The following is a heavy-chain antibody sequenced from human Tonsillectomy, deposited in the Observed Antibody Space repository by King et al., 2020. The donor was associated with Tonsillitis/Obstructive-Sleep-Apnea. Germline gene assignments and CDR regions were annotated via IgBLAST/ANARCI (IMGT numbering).Heavy chain of an antibody. Sequence: VQLVESGGGLVKPGGSLRLSCAASGFTFNDYYMNWIRQAPGKGLEWVSYISDTTGYTNYADSVKGRFTISRDNAKNSLYLQMNSLRAEDTAVYYCASGQGLTFGGVIVPHHFDHWGQGTLVTVSS. V-gene: IGHV3-11*05. D-gene: IGHD3-16*02. J-gene: IGHJ4*02. CDR3: ASGQGLTFGGVIVPHHFDH. CDR2: ISDTTGYT. CDR1: GFTFNDYY.